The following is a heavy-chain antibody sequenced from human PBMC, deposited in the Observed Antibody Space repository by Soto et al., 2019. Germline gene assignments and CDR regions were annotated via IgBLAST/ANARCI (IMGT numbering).Heavy chain of an antibody. J-gene: IGHJ4*02. CDR2: INRAVSST. CDR1: GFPFSRYW. V-gene: IGHV3-74*01. CDR3: AVAVAGPTAIGY. D-gene: IGHD6-19*01. Sequence: EVQLVESGGGLVQPGGSLRLSCAASGFPFSRYWMHWVRQAPGKGLVWVSRINRAVSSTSYADYVKGRFTISRDNAKNTLYLQMNSLRAEDTSVYYCAVAVAGPTAIGYWGQGTLVTVSS.